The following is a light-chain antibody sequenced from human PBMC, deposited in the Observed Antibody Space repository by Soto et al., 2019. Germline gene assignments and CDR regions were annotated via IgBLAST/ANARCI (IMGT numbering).Light chain of an antibody. J-gene: IGLJ2*01. CDR3: ASRDDSLSGFVV. V-gene: IGLV1-47*01. CDR1: SSNIGSNY. CDR2: RNS. Sequence: QSVLTQSPSASGTPGQRVTISCSGSSSNIGSNYVFWYQQLPGTAPKVLLYRNSQRPSGVTDRFSGSKSGTSASVAISGVRSEDEADYYCASRDDSLSGFVVFGGGTKLTVL.